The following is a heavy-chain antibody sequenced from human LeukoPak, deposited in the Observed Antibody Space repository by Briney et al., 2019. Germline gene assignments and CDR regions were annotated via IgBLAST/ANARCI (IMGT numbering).Heavy chain of an antibody. J-gene: IGHJ4*02. V-gene: IGHV1-46*01. D-gene: IGHD3-22*01. CDR3: ARDLASSGYYWD. CDR2: INPSGGST. CDR1: GYIFTNYY. Sequence: ASVKVSFTASGYIFTNYYMHWVRQAPGQGLEWMGIINPSGGSTSYAQKFQGRVTVTRDTSTSTVYMELSSLRSEDTAVYFCARDLASSGYYWDWGQGTLVTVSS.